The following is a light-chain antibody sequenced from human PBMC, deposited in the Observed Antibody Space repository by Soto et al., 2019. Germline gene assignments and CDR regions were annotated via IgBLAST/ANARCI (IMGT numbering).Light chain of an antibody. CDR2: RNN. V-gene: IGLV1-47*01. CDR1: TPNIGSNY. Sequence: QSGLTQPPSASGTPGQRVIISCSGKTPNIGSNYVYWYRHLPGTAPQLLIYRNNQRPSGVPDRFSGSESRTSASLAISGLRSEDEADYYCASWDDSLSGRVFGGGTKVTVL. CDR3: ASWDDSLSGRV. J-gene: IGLJ3*02.